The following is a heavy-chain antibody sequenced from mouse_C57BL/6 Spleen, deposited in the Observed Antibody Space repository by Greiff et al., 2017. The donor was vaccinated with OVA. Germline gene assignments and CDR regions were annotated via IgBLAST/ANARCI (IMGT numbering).Heavy chain of an antibody. D-gene: IGHD2-1*01. V-gene: IGHV1-26*01. CDR3: ARDYGNRFAY. CDR1: GYTFTDYY. Sequence: VQLQQSGPELVKPGASVKISCKASGYTFTDYYMNWVKQSHGKSLEWIGDINPNNGGTSYNQKFKGKATLTVDKSSSTAYMELRSLTSEDSAVYYCARDYGNRFAYWGQGTLVTVSA. J-gene: IGHJ3*01. CDR2: INPNNGGT.